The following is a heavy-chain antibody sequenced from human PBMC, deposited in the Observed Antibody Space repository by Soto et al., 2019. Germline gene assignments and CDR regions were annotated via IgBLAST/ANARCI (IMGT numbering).Heavy chain of an antibody. CDR1: GFTLSGYA. D-gene: IGHD6-6*01. V-gene: IGHV3-64*01. Sequence: GGSLRLSCAASGFTLSGYARGWVRQAPGKGLEYVSGISSNGVGTYYANSVQGRFTISRDNSKNTVYLQMGSLRPEDMAVYYCARRARPDFYYMDVWGKGTTVTVSS. CDR3: ARRARPDFYYMDV. CDR2: ISSNGVGT. J-gene: IGHJ6*03.